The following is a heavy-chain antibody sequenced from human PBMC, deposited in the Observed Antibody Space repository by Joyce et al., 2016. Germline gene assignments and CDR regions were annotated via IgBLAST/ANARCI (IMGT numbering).Heavy chain of an antibody. J-gene: IGHJ6*02. Sequence: QVQLVQSGAAVKKPGASVKVSCKASGYTFTNYYMHWVRQAPGQGLEWMGIINPSGGSTNSAQKCQGRVTMTRDTSTSTVYMELSSLRSEDTAMYYCARDTAMATGYYYYGMDVWGQGTTVTVSS. CDR1: GYTFTNYY. D-gene: IGHD5-18*01. V-gene: IGHV1-46*01. CDR3: ARDTAMATGYYYYGMDV. CDR2: INPSGGST.